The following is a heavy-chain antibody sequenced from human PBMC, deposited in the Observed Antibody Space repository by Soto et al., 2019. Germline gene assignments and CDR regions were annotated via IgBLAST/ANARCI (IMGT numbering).Heavy chain of an antibody. CDR1: GLTFSDYW. D-gene: IGHD5-12*01. Sequence: EVQLVESGGGLVQPGGSLRLSCAVSGLTFSDYWMSWVRQAPGKGLEWVANINQDGSEEHYPDSVKGRFTISRDNAKTSLSLQMNGLRAEDTGVYYCARWQNWGQGTLVTVSS. CDR2: INQDGSEE. CDR3: ARWQN. J-gene: IGHJ4*02. V-gene: IGHV3-7*05.